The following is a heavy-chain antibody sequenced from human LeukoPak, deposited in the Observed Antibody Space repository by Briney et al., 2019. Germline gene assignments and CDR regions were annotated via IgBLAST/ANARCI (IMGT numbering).Heavy chain of an antibody. CDR2: ISYDGSNK. J-gene: IGHJ4*02. D-gene: IGHD4-17*01. Sequence: GRSLRLSCAASGFNFSNYAMHWVRQAPGKGLEWVSVISYDGSNKYYADSVKGRFTISRDNSKNTLYLQVNSLRAEDTAVYYCARAGGSTVSHSDYWGQGTLVTVSS. V-gene: IGHV3-30*04. CDR3: ARAGGSTVSHSDY. CDR1: GFNFSNYA.